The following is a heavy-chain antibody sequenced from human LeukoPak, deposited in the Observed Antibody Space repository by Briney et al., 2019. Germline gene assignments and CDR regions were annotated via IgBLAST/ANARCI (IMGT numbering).Heavy chain of an antibody. CDR1: GFTFTRYW. CDR2: INTDGSST. Sequence: GGSLRLSCAASGFTFTRYWMHWVRQAPGKGLVWVSRINTDGSSTAYADSMKGRFTISRDNAKNTVYLQMNSLRAKDTAVYYCARVQNEWQLLPGFDYWGQGTLVTVSS. V-gene: IGHV3-74*01. CDR3: ARVQNEWQLLPGFDY. D-gene: IGHD1-26*01. J-gene: IGHJ4*02.